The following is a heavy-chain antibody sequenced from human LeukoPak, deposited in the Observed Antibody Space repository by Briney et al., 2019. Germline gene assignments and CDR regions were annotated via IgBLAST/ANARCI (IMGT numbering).Heavy chain of an antibody. CDR3: ARGQTWYPFGMDV. D-gene: IGHD2-15*01. CDR2: IYYTGYT. Sequence: PSETLSLTCTVSGGXISNYYCSWIRQTPGKGLKLIGYIYYTGYTNYNPSLESRVTISVDTSNNQLSLKLTSVTAADTAAYYCARGQTWYPFGMDVWGQGTTVTVSS. J-gene: IGHJ6*02. V-gene: IGHV4-59*01. CDR1: GGXISNYY.